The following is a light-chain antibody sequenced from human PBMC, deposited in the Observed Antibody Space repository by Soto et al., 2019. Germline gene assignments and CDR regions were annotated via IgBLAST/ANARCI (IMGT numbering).Light chain of an antibody. CDR3: CSYAGSYSYV. CDR1: SSDVGDYKY. J-gene: IGLJ1*01. V-gene: IGLV2-11*01. CDR2: DIS. Sequence: QSALTQPRSVSGSPGQSVTISCTGTSSDVGDYKYVSWYRQDPGKAPKIIIYDISERPSGVPDRFSGSKSGNTASLTISGLQAEDESDYYCCSYAGSYSYVFGTGTKVT.